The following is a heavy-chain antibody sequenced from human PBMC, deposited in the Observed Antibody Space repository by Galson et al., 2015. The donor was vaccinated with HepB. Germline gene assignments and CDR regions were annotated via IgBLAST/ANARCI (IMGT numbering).Heavy chain of an antibody. J-gene: IGHJ4*02. CDR1: GFTFSTYS. V-gene: IGHV3-48*01. Sequence: SLRLSCAASGFTFSTYSMNWVRQAPGKGLEWVSYIRSTGTTTYHADSVKGRFTIPRDNAKNSLYLQMNSLRAEDTAVYYCVRDFYGPGVFDYWGQGILVTVSS. D-gene: IGHD2/OR15-2a*01. CDR3: VRDFYGPGVFDY. CDR2: IRSTGTTT.